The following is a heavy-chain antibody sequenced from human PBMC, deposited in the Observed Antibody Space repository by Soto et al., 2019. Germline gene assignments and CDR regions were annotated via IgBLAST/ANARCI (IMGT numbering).Heavy chain of an antibody. CDR2: ISGNGADT. Sequence: DVQLLESGGGLVQPGGSVRLSCAASGFTFSSYAMSWVRQAPGKGLEWVSAISGNGADTSYADSVRGRFTISRDNSKDTLFLQMNSLRADDTAVYYCGKADGEQWLIPHLDNWGQGTQVTVS. V-gene: IGHV3-23*01. CDR1: GFTFSSYA. J-gene: IGHJ1*01. D-gene: IGHD6-19*01. CDR3: GKADGEQWLIPHLDN.